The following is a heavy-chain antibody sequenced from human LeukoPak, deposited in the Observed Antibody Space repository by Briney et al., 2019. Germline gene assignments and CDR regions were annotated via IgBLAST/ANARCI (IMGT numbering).Heavy chain of an antibody. D-gene: IGHD3-22*01. CDR2: IYYSGST. CDR1: GGSISSYY. V-gene: IGHV4-59*01. Sequence: RPSETLSLTCTVSGGSISSYYWSWIRQPPGKGLEWIGYIYYSGSTNYNPSLKSRVTISVDTSKNQFSLKLSSVTAADTAVYYCARGNYYDSSGYPSWGQGTLVTVSS. J-gene: IGHJ4*02. CDR3: ARGNYYDSSGYPS.